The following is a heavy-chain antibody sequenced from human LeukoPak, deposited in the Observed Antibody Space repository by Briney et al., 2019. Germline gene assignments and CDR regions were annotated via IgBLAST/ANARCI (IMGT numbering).Heavy chain of an antibody. J-gene: IGHJ4*02. D-gene: IGHD2-15*01. Sequence: GGSLRLSCAASGFTFSSYVMSWVRQAPGKGLEWVSAVAATGGGGYYADSVKGRFTISRDNFKNTLYLQMNSLRAEDTAVYYCAKDPRRLLLALDYWGQGTLVTVSS. CDR1: GFTFSSYV. CDR2: VAATGGGG. V-gene: IGHV3-23*01. CDR3: AKDPRRLLLALDY.